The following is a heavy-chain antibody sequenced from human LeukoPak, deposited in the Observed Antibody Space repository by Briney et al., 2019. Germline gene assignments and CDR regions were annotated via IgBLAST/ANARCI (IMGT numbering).Heavy chain of an antibody. CDR2: ISSSGST. J-gene: IGHJ4*02. CDR1: GGSISSYY. D-gene: IGHD6-19*01. Sequence: SETLSLTCTVSGGSISSYYWNWIRQPAGKGLEWIGRISSSGSTNYNPSLKSRVAMSVDTSKNQFSLKLNSVTAADTAVYYCARSGGSGWYDYWGQGTLVTVSS. CDR3: ARSGGSGWYDY. V-gene: IGHV4-4*07.